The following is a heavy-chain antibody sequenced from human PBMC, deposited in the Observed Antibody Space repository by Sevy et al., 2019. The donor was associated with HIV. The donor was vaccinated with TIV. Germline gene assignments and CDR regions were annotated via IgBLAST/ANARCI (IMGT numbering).Heavy chain of an antibody. CDR1: GYTFTGYY. J-gene: IGHJ5*02. CDR3: ARESITFRGNRFDP. V-gene: IGHV1-2*02. Sequence: ASVNVSCKASGYTFTGYYMHWVRQAPGQGLEWMGWINRNGGCSNYAQKLKGRVTMTRETSISTAYMELSRLRSDDTAVYYCARESITFRGNRFDPWGQGTLVTVSS. CDR2: INRNGGCS. D-gene: IGHD3-16*01.